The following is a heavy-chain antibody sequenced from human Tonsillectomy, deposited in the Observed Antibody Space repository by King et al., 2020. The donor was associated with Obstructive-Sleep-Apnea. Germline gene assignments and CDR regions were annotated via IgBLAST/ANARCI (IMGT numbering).Heavy chain of an antibody. CDR3: ARDQMHYDILTGYYTSPYSGDY. Sequence: VPLVESGGGVVQPGRSLRISCAASGFIFSNYGMHWVRQAPGKGLEWVAVIWYDGSNKYYADSVKGRFTISRDNSKNTLYLQMNSLRAEDTAVYYCARDQMHYDILTGYYTSPYSGDYWGQGTLVTVSS. D-gene: IGHD3-9*01. CDR1: GFIFSNYG. V-gene: IGHV3-33*01. CDR2: IWYDGSNK. J-gene: IGHJ4*02.